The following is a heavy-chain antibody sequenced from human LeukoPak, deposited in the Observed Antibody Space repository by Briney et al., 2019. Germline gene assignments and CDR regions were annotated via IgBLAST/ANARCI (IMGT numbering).Heavy chain of an antibody. V-gene: IGHV4-34*01. CDR2: INHSGST. D-gene: IGHD3-3*01. CDR3: ARVYYDFWSGYPHKYFDY. CDR1: GGAFSGYY. Sequence: SETLSLTCAVSGGAFSGYYWSWIRQPPGKGLEWIGEINHSGSTNYNPSLKSRVTISVDTSKNQFSLKLSSVPAADTAVYYCARVYYDFWSGYPHKYFDYWGQGTLVTVSS. J-gene: IGHJ4*02.